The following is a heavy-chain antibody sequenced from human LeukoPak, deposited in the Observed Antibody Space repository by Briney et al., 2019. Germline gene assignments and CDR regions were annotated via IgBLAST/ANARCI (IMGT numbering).Heavy chain of an antibody. D-gene: IGHD1-14*01. CDR3: AKVSGGGLYYDGMDV. Sequence: GGSLRLSCAASGFTFNNYAMNWVRQAPGKGLEWVSVISGCGGTTYYADSVKGRFTISRDSSKNTLYLQMNSLRAEDTAVYYCAKVSGGGLYYDGMDVWGQGTTVTVSS. CDR1: GFTFNNYA. CDR2: ISGCGGTT. V-gene: IGHV3-23*01. J-gene: IGHJ6*02.